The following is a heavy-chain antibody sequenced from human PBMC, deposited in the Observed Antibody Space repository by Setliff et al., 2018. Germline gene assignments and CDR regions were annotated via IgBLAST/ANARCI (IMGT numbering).Heavy chain of an antibody. J-gene: IGHJ3*02. CDR1: GRSINRDY. CDR3: ARDPPYCSSTSCRGAFDI. Sequence: PETLSLTCRVSGRSINRDYWNWIRQPPGKGLEWIGYIYTSGRTNYNPSLKSRVTISVDTSKNQFTLKVSPVTAADTAVYYCARDPPYCSSTSCRGAFDIWGQGTMGAVS. V-gene: IGHV4-4*08. CDR2: IYTSGRT. D-gene: IGHD2-2*01.